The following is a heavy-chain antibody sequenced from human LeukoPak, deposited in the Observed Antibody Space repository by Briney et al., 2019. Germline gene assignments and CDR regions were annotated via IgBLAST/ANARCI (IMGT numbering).Heavy chain of an antibody. D-gene: IGHD3-22*01. CDR3: ARGQSYYYDSSGYSPHFDY. Sequence: SETLSLTCAVYGGSFSGYYWSWIRQPPGKGLEWIGEINHSGSTNYNPSLKSRVTISVDTSKNQFSLKLSSVTAADTAVYYCARGQSYYYDSSGYSPHFDYWGQGTVDTVSS. CDR2: INHSGST. CDR1: GGSFSGYY. V-gene: IGHV4-34*01. J-gene: IGHJ4*02.